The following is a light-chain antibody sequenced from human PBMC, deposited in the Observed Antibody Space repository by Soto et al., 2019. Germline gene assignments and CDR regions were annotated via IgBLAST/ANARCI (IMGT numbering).Light chain of an antibody. Sequence: QSVLTQPASVSGSPGQSFTISCTGTSSDVGGYNYVSWYQQHPGKAPKLMIYEVSNRPSGVSNRFSGSKSGNTASLTISGLQAEDEADYYCSSYTSSSTSVFGTGTKLTVL. CDR2: EVS. J-gene: IGLJ1*01. CDR3: SSYTSSSTSV. CDR1: SSDVGGYNY. V-gene: IGLV2-14*01.